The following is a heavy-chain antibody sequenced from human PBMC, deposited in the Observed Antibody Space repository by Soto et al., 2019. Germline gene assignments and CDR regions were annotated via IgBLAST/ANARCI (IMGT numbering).Heavy chain of an antibody. CDR3: GGYYYYYYMDV. CDR2: ISSSGSTI. CDR1: GFTFSDYY. V-gene: IGHV3-11*01. J-gene: IGHJ6*03. Sequence: GGSLRLSCAASGFTFSDYYMSWIRQAPGKGLEWVSYISSSGSTIYYADSVKGRFTISRDNAKNSLYLQMNSLRAEDTAVYYCGGYYYYYYMDVWGKGTTVTVSS.